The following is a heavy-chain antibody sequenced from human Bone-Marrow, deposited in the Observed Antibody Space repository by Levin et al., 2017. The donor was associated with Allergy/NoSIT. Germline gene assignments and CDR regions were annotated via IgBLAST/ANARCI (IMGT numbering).Heavy chain of an antibody. CDR2: FYNGGNT. V-gene: IGHV4-39*01. CDR3: ECYSSHWSLGPSRVDV. Sequence: SQTLSLTCTVSGGSISGTTYYWGWIRQAPGKGLEWIGSFYNGGNTYYNPSLKSRVTVSVDTSKHQFSLRLSSVTAASSAVYYCECYSSHWSLGPSRVDVWRQGPTVTVSS. CDR1: GGSISGTTYY. J-gene: IGHJ6*02. D-gene: IGHD6-19*01.